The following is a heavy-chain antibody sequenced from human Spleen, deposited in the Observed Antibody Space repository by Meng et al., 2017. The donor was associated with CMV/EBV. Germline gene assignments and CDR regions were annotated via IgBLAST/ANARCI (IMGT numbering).Heavy chain of an antibody. CDR3: AKGGGEKVTFDAMDV. Sequence: GGSLKISCAASGFTFDDFAMHWVRRTPGEGLEWVSGISGNSGFTGYADSVKGRFTISRDNARKTLSLEMNNLRAEDTALYYCAKGGGEKVTFDAMDVWGQGTTVTVSS. D-gene: IGHD2-21*02. V-gene: IGHV3-9*01. J-gene: IGHJ6*02. CDR2: ISGNSGFT. CDR1: GFTFDDFA.